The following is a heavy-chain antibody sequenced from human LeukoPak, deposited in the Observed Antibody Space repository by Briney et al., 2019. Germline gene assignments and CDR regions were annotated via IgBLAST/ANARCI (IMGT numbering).Heavy chain of an antibody. D-gene: IGHD4/OR15-4a*01. CDR2: ISTSTGDT. CDR3: ARGDNYGIFVNVDY. Sequence: ASVKVSCKASGGTFSSYAISWVRQAPGQGPEWMGWISTSTGDTKCTQKFQGRDTLTTDTSTSTAYMELSSLRSDDTAVYYCARGDNYGIFVNVDYWGQGTLVTVSS. CDR1: GGTFSSYA. V-gene: IGHV1-18*01. J-gene: IGHJ4*02.